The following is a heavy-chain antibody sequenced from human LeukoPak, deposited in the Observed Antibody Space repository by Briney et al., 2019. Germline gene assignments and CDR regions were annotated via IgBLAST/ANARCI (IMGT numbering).Heavy chain of an antibody. CDR2: IKQDGSEK. J-gene: IGHJ3*02. CDR3: ARDSSSWLGDAFDI. D-gene: IGHD6-13*01. V-gene: IGHV3-7*03. Sequence: GGSLRLSCAASGFTFSSYWMSWGRQAPGKGLEWVANIKQDGSEKYYVDSVKGRFTISRDNAKNSLYLQMNSLRAEDTAVYYCARDSSSWLGDAFDIWGQGTMVTVSS. CDR1: GFTFSSYW.